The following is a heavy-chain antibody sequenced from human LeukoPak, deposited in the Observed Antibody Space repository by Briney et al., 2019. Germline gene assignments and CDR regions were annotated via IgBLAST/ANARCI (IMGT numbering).Heavy chain of an antibody. Sequence: GGSLRLSCVASGFTFSTYGMSWVRQAPGKGLEWVAVISYDGSNKYYADSVKGRFTISRDNSKNTLYLQMNSLRAEDTAVYYCARGSRRQLVFDYWGQGTLVTVSS. V-gene: IGHV3-30*03. J-gene: IGHJ4*02. CDR1: GFTFSTYG. CDR2: ISYDGSNK. D-gene: IGHD6-6*01. CDR3: ARGSRRQLVFDY.